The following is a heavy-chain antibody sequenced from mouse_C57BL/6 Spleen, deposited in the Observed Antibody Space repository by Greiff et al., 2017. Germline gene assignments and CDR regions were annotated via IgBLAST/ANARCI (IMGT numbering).Heavy chain of an antibody. D-gene: IGHD1-1*01. Sequence: VQLQQPGAELVRPGSSVKLSCKASGYTFTSYWMDWVKQRPGQGLEWIGNIYPSDSETHYNQKFKDKATLTVDKSSSTAYMQLSSLTSEDSAVYYCARLFVTTVVPFDYWGQGTTLTVSS. CDR3: ARLFVTTVVPFDY. CDR1: GYTFTSYW. V-gene: IGHV1-61*01. CDR2: IYPSDSET. J-gene: IGHJ2*01.